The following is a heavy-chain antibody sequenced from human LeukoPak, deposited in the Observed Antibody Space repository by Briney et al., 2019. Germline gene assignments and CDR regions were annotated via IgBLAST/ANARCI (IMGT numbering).Heavy chain of an antibody. Sequence: ASVKVSCKASGYSFTSYYMHWVRQAPGQGLEWMGIINPNGGSTSYAQKFQGRVTVTRDTSTSTVYMELSSLRSEDTAVYYCAKGPRITLVRGGQWYYYMDVWGKGTTVTISS. V-gene: IGHV1-46*01. CDR1: GYSFTSYY. CDR3: AKGPRITLVRGGQWYYYMDV. CDR2: INPNGGST. D-gene: IGHD3-10*01. J-gene: IGHJ6*03.